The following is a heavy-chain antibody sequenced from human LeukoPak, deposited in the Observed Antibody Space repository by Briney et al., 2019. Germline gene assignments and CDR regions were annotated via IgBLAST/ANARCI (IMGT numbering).Heavy chain of an antibody. CDR2: IYYSGST. CDR3: ARVVAAAAALQH. CDR1: GGSISSGGYY. V-gene: IGHV4-31*03. D-gene: IGHD6-13*01. Sequence: SETLSLTCTVSGGSISSGGYYWSWIRQHPGKGLEWIGYIYYSGSTYYNPSLKSRVTISVDTSKNQFSLKLSSVTAADTAVYYCARVVAAAAALQHWGQGTLVTVSS. J-gene: IGHJ1*01.